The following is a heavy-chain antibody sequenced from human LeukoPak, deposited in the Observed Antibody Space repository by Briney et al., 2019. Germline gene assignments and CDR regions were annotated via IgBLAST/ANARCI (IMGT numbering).Heavy chain of an antibody. V-gene: IGHV3-23*01. J-gene: IGHJ4*02. CDR2: IFPSGGEI. CDR1: GFTFSTFA. D-gene: IGHD2-8*02. Sequence: GGSLRLSCAASGFTFSTFAMLWVRQPPGKGLEWVSRIFPSGGEIHYADSVRGRFTISRDNSKSTLYLQMNSLRAEDTAIYYCATYRQVLLPFESWGQGTLVTVSS. CDR3: ATYRQVLLPFES.